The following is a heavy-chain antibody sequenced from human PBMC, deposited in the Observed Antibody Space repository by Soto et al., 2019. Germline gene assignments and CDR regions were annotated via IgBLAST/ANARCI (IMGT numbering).Heavy chain of an antibody. D-gene: IGHD3-10*01. CDR3: ARDGPYYYASRMDV. Sequence: EVQLVESGGGLVQPGGSLRLSCVASGIPVSSNYMTWVRQAPGKGLEWGSVLHSGGDTYYANSVKGRFTISRHDSTNTVFLQMNRLSAEDTAVYYCARDGPYYYASRMDVWGQGTTVTVSS. V-gene: IGHV3-53*04. CDR1: GIPVSSNY. J-gene: IGHJ6*02. CDR2: LHSGGDT.